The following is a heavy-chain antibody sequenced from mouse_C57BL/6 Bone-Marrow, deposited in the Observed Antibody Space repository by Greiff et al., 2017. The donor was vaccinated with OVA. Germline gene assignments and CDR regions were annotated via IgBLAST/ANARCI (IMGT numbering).Heavy chain of an antibody. CDR3: ARDQKKIYYYGSYWYFDV. CDR2: ISDGGSYT. V-gene: IGHV5-4*01. Sequence: EVQLVESGGGLVKPGGSLKLSCAASGFTFSSYAMSWVRQTPEKRLEWVATISDGGSYTYYPDNVKGRFTISRDNAKNNLYLQMSHLKSEDTAMYYCARDQKKIYYYGSYWYFDVWGTGTTVTVSS. CDR1: GFTFSSYA. J-gene: IGHJ1*03. D-gene: IGHD1-1*01.